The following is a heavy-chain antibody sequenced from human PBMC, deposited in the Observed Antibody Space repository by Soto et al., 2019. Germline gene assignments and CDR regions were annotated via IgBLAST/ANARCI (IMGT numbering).Heavy chain of an antibody. CDR3: ARDLDYGDYVHYFDS. CDR2: INAGNDNT. V-gene: IGHV1-3*01. J-gene: IGHJ4*02. CDR1: VYTFTSYA. D-gene: IGHD4-17*01. Sequence: ASVNVSFKSSVYTFTSYAMHWLRQPPSQRLEWMGWINAGNDNTTYSQKFQGRVNITRDTFASKAYMELSRMRSEDTAVYYCARDLDYGDYVHYFDSWGQGTLVTVSS.